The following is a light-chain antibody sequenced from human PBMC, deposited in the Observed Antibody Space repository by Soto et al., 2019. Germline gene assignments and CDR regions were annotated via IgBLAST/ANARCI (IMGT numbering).Light chain of an antibody. CDR3: MQGTQWRGYT. J-gene: IGKJ2*01. CDR1: QSLVYSDGNTY. CDR2: KVS. Sequence: DVVMTQSPLSLPVTLGQPASISCRSSQSLVYSDGNTYLNWFQQRPGQSPRRLIYKVSNRDSGVPDRFSGSGSGTDFTLKISRVEAEDVGVYYFMQGTQWRGYTFGQGTKLEIK. V-gene: IGKV2-30*01.